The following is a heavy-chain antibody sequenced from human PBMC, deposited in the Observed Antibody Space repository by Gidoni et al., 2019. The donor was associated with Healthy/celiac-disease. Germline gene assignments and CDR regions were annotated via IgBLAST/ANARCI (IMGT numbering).Heavy chain of an antibody. V-gene: IGHV4-39*07. CDR1: GCSISSSSYY. D-gene: IGHD2-21*02. J-gene: IGHJ5*02. CDR2: IYYSGST. CDR3: ASALWGDDNWFDP. Sequence: QLQLQESGPGLVKPSETLSLTCTVSGCSISSSSYYWGWIRQPPGKGLEWIGSIYYSGSTYYNPSLKSRVTISVDTSKNQFSLKLSSVTAADTAVYYCASALWGDDNWFDPWGQGTLVTVSS.